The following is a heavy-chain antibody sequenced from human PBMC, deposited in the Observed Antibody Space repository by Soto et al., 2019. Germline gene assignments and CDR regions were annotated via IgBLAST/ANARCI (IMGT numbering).Heavy chain of an antibody. V-gene: IGHV3-23*01. D-gene: IGHD3-3*01. CDR2: ITGSGGVT. CDR1: GFTFSTYA. Sequence: GGSLILSCAASGFTFSTYAMSWVRQAPGKGLEWVSAITGSGGVTYYADSVKGRVTISRDNSKSTLYLQMNSLRAEDTAVYYCAKGLLRFLEWLPYYFDYWGQGTLVTVSS. CDR3: AKGLLRFLEWLPYYFDY. J-gene: IGHJ4*02.